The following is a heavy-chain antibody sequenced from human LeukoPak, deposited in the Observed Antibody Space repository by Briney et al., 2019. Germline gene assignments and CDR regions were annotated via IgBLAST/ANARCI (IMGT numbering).Heavy chain of an antibody. D-gene: IGHD6-19*01. J-gene: IGHJ4*03. CDR3: ARGGEQWVYYVDY. CDR2: ISYDGSNK. V-gene: IGHV3-30*04. CDR1: GFTFSSYA. Sequence: GRSLRLSCAASGFTFSSYAMHWVRQAPGKGLEWVAVISYDGSNKYYADSVKGRFTNSRDNSKNTLYLQMNSPMGEDTGVYDCARGGEQWVYYVDYWGQGTPGTVSS.